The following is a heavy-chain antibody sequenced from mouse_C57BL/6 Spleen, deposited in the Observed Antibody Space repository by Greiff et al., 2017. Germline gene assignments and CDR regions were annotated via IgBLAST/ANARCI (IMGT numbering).Heavy chain of an antibody. D-gene: IGHD1-1*01. CDR3: VRQNYYGSSPYFDY. V-gene: IGHV10-1*01. J-gene: IGHJ2*01. CDR2: IRSKSNNYAT. CDR1: GFSFNTYA. Sequence: EVQLVESGGGLVQPKGSLKLSCAASGFSFNTYAMNWVRQAPGKGLEWVARIRSKSNNYATYYADSVKDRFTISRDDTESMLYLQMNNLKTEDTAMYYCVRQNYYGSSPYFDYWGQGTTLTVSS.